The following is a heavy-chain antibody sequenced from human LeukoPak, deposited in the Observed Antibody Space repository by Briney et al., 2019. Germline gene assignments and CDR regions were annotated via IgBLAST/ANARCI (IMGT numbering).Heavy chain of an antibody. D-gene: IGHD5-24*01. CDR3: TRGRRDGYNLRNFDY. CDR1: GGSFSGYY. Sequence: PSETLSLTCAVSGGSFSGYYWSWIRQAPGKGLKWIGEINHSGGTNYYPSLKSRVTISVDTSKNQFSLKLNSVTAADTAVYYCTRGRRDGYNLRNFDYWGQGTLVTVSS. V-gene: IGHV4-34*01. CDR2: INHSGGT. J-gene: IGHJ4*02.